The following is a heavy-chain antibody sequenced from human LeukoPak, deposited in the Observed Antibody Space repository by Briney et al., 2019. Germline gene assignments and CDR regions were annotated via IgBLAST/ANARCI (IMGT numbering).Heavy chain of an antibody. V-gene: IGHV4-61*01. J-gene: IGHJ6*02. D-gene: IGHD2-21*02. CDR1: GGSVSSGSYY. Sequence: SETLSLTCTVSGGSVSSGSYYWSWIRQPPGKGLEWIGYIYYSGSTNYNPSLKSRVTISVDTSKNQFSLKLSSVTAADTAVYYCAREHIVVVTASYYYYYGMDVWGQGTTVTVSS. CDR3: AREHIVVVTASYYYYYGMDV. CDR2: IYYSGST.